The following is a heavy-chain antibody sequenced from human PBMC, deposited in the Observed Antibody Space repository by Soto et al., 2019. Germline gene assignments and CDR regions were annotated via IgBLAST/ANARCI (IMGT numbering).Heavy chain of an antibody. D-gene: IGHD1-26*01. CDR3: VRDVGFDFDY. CDR2: TYYRYKWYN. CDR1: GDSVVSNTAA. J-gene: IGHJ4*02. V-gene: IGHV6-1*01. Sequence: PSQTLSLTFAISGDSVVSNTAAWNWIRQSPSRGLEWLGRTYYRYKWYNDYAVTVKSRIVINPDTSQNQFSLHLNSVTPDDTALYYCVRDVGFDFDYWGQGTQVTVSS.